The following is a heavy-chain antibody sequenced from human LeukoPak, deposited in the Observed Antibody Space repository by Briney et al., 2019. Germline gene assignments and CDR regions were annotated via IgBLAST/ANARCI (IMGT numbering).Heavy chain of an antibody. CDR2: IKSKTDGGTT. D-gene: IGHD3/OR15-3a*01. CDR1: GFTFSNAW. Sequence: GRSLRLSCSASGFTFSNAWMSSVRQAPGEGLEWVGRIKSKTDGGTTDYAAPVKGRFTISRDDSNNMLYLQMNSLKTEDTAVYYCSTWTDLYDYWGQGTLVTVSS. J-gene: IGHJ4*02. CDR3: STWTDLYDY. V-gene: IGHV3-15*01.